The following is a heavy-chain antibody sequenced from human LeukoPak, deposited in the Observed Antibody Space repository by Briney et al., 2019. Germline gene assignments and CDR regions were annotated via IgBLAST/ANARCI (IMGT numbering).Heavy chain of an antibody. D-gene: IGHD3-10*01. CDR2: ISAYNGNT. J-gene: IGHJ5*02. V-gene: IGHV1-18*01. Sequence: ASVKVSCKASGYTFTSYGISWVRQAPGQGLEWMEWISAYNGNTNYAQKLQGRVTMTTDTSTSTAYMELRSLRSDDTAVYYCARLSRPIWFGELTDNWFDPWGQGTLVTVSS. CDR1: GYTFTSYG. CDR3: ARLSRPIWFGELTDNWFDP.